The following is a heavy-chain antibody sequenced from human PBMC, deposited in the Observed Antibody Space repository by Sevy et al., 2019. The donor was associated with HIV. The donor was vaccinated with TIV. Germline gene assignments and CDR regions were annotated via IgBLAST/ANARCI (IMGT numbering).Heavy chain of an antibody. J-gene: IGHJ6*02. CDR2: ISWNSGSI. Sequence: GGSLRLSCAASGFTFDDYAMHWVRQAPGKGLEWVSGISWNSGSIGYADSVKGRFTISRDNAKNSLYLKMNSVRAEDTALYYCAKDITFAARYYYGFDVWGQGTPVTVSS. V-gene: IGHV3-9*01. CDR1: GFTFDDYA. CDR3: AKDITFAARYYYGFDV. D-gene: IGHD3-16*01.